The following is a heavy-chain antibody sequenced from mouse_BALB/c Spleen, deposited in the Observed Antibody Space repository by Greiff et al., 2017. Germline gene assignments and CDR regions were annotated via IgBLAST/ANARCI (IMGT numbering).Heavy chain of an antibody. V-gene: IGHV5-9-4*01. J-gene: IGHJ1*01. CDR2: ISSGGSYT. CDR1: GFTFSSYA. D-gene: IGHD4-1*01. CDR3: ARVGLTGTSDWYFDV. Sequence: EVQLVESGGGLVKPGGSLKLSCAASGFTFSSYAMSWVRQSPEKRLEWVAEISSGGSYTYYPDTVTGRFTISRDNAKNTLYLEMSSLRSEDTAMYYCARVGLTGTSDWYFDVWGAGTTVTVSS.